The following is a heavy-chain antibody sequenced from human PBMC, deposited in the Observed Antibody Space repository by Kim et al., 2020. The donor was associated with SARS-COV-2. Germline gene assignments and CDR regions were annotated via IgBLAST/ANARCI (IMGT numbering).Heavy chain of an antibody. Sequence: GGSLRLSCAASGFTFSSYWMSWVRQAPGKGLEWVASIKQDASVISYVDSVRGRFTISRDNAKNSLSLQMDSLRAEDTALYFCARPYLGGSFDIWGQGTMV. CDR1: GFTFSSYW. CDR2: IKQDASVI. J-gene: IGHJ3*02. V-gene: IGHV3-7*01. CDR3: ARPYLGGSFDI. D-gene: IGHD3-16*01.